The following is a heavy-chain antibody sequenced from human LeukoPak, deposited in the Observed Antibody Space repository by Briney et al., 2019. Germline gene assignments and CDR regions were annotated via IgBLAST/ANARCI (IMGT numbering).Heavy chain of an antibody. CDR1: GFTFSSYW. Sequence: GGSLRLSCAASGFTFSSYWMSWVRQAPGKGLEWVANIKQDGSEKYYVDSVKGRFTISRDNAKNSLYLQMNSLRAEDTAVYYCARVNYYDSWSGYYTGNGGVDYWGQGTLVTVSS. J-gene: IGHJ4*02. CDR2: IKQDGSEK. CDR3: ARVNYYDSWSGYYTGNGGVDY. D-gene: IGHD3-3*01. V-gene: IGHV3-7*01.